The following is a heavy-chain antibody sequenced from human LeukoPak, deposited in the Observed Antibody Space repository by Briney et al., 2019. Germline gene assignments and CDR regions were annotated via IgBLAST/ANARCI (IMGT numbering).Heavy chain of an antibody. J-gene: IGHJ6*02. CDR3: GAGPRNGMDV. Sequence: GGSLRLSCAASGFTLTTYWMTWVRQAPGKGLEWVANIKTDGSQKNYVDSVKGRFTISRDNAKNSLYLQMNSLRAEDTAVYYCGAGPRNGMDVWGQGTTVTVSS. V-gene: IGHV3-7*01. CDR1: GFTLTTYW. CDR2: IKTDGSQK.